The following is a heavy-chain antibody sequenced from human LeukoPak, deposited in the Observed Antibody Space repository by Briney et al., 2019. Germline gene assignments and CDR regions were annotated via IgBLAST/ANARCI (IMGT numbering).Heavy chain of an antibody. Sequence: SETLSLTCTVSGGSVSNYYWSWIRQSPGKGLEWIGYIYYTETSYNPSLKSRVTISADTSKNQFSLKLYSATAADTAVYYCATRKLGNDYWGQGTLVTVSS. D-gene: IGHD7-27*01. CDR3: ATRKLGNDY. CDR1: GGSVSNYY. J-gene: IGHJ4*02. CDR2: IYYTET. V-gene: IGHV4-59*02.